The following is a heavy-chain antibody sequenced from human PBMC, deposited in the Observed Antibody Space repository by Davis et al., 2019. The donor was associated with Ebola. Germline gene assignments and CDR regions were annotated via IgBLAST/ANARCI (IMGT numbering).Heavy chain of an antibody. CDR3: PVGHYSSPNG. V-gene: IGHV3-23*05. CDR1: GFTFSNYA. CDR2: ISNTGTT. Sequence: GESLKISCAASGFTFSNYAMSWVRQAPGKGLEWISLISNTGTTYYIESVRGRFTISRDISKNTFYLQMNSLRAEDTAVYYCPVGHYSSPNGWGQGVLVTVSS. J-gene: IGHJ4*02. D-gene: IGHD4-11*01.